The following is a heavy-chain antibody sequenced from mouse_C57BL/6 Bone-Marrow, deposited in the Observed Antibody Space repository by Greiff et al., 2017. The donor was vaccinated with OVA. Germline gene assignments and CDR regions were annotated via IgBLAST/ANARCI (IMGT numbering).Heavy chain of an antibody. CDR3: ARTPQLAWFAY. D-gene: IGHD6-1*01. CDR1: GYAFSSSW. Sequence: QVQLQQSGPELVKPGASVKISCKASGYAFSSSWMNWVKQRPGKGLEWIGRIYPGDGDTNYNGKFKGKATLTADKSSSTAYMQLSSLTSEDSAVYCCARTPQLAWFAYWGQGTLVTVAA. J-gene: IGHJ3*01. V-gene: IGHV1-82*01. CDR2: IYPGDGDT.